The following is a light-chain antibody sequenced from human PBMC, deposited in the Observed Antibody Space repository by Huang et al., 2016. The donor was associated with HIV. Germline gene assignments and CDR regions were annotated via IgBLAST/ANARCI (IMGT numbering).Light chain of an antibody. V-gene: IGKV1-17*03. J-gene: IGKJ1*01. CDR2: GTS. CDR3: LQHNTYPWM. CDR1: QDIANS. Sequence: DIQMTQTPSAMSASVGDRVTITCRASQDIANSLAWFQQKPGKVPRPLIYGTSTVRSGVPSRFSDSGSGTEFTLTISSLQPEDFATYYCLQHNTYPWMFGQGTKVEVK.